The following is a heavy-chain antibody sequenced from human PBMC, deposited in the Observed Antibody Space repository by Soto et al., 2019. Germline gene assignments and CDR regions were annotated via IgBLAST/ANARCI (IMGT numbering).Heavy chain of an antibody. CDR1: GYTFTSYA. CDR3: ARALVGATTIDY. D-gene: IGHD1-26*01. CDR2: INAGNGNT. Sequence: GASVKVSCKASGYTFTSYAMHWVRQAPGQRLEWMGWINAGNGNTKYSQKFQGRVTITRDTSASTAYMELSSLRSEDTAVYYCARALVGATTIDYWGQGTLVTVYS. V-gene: IGHV1-3*01. J-gene: IGHJ4*02.